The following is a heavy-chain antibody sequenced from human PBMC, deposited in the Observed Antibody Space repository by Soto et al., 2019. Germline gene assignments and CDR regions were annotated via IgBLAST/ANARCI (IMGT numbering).Heavy chain of an antibody. J-gene: IGHJ5*02. CDR2: IDPSGGST. CDR1: GYTFPSYY. V-gene: IGHV1-46*01. Sequence: AASVKGSCKASGYTFPSYYMHWVRQAPGQGLEWMGIIDPSGGSTSYAQKFQGRVTMTRDTSTSTVYMELSSLRSEDTAVYYCARDPTTVVTSNWFDPWGQGTLVTVSS. D-gene: IGHD4-17*01. CDR3: ARDPTTVVTSNWFDP.